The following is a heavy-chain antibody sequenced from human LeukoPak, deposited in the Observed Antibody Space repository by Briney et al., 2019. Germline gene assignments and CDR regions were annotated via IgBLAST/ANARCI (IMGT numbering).Heavy chain of an antibody. Sequence: ETLSLTCAVYGGSFSGYYWGWVRQAPGKGLEWVANIKRDGSEKYYVDSVKGRFTISRDNAKNSLYLQMNSLRAEDTGVYYCARDQVAVPGGDYWGQGTLVTVSS. CDR2: IKRDGSEK. CDR1: GGSFSGYY. CDR3: ARDQVAVPGGDY. V-gene: IGHV3-7*04. J-gene: IGHJ4*02. D-gene: IGHD6-19*01.